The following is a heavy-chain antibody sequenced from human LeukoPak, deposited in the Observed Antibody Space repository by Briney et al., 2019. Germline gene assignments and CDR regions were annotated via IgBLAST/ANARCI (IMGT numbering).Heavy chain of an antibody. Sequence: GRSLRLSCAASGFTFDDYAMHWVRQAPGKGPEWVSGISWNSGSIGYADSVKGRFTISRDNAKNSLYLQMNSLRAEDTALYYCARETGIAARGDFVNWGQGTLVTVSS. V-gene: IGHV3-9*01. CDR2: ISWNSGSI. D-gene: IGHD6-6*01. J-gene: IGHJ4*02. CDR3: ARETGIAARGDFVN. CDR1: GFTFDDYA.